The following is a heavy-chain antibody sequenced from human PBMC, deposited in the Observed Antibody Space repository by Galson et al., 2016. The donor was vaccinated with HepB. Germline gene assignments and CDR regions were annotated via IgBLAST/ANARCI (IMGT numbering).Heavy chain of an antibody. CDR2: INPSGGRT. D-gene: IGHD4-17*01. Sequence: SVKVSCKASGYPFTSYYMHWLRQAPGQGLEWMGIINPSGGRTSYAQKFLGRVTMTRDTSTSTVYMELSSLRSEDTAVYYCAGHYGDYGLSFDYWGQGTLVTVSS. V-gene: IGHV1-46*01. CDR1: GYPFTSYY. CDR3: AGHYGDYGLSFDY. J-gene: IGHJ4*02.